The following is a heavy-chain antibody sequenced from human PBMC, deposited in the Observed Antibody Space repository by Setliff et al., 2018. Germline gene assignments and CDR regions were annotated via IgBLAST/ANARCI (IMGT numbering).Heavy chain of an antibody. CDR1: GISISRYY. CDR3: VGSVFDYYFEY. V-gene: IGHV4-59*01. D-gene: IGHD3-16*01. Sequence: SETLSLTCNVSGISISRYYWSWVRQSPERGLEWIGYMYYRGSTNYNPSLKSRVTLSIDTSKKQFSLNLTSVTAADTAVYYCVGSVFDYYFEYWGQGALVTVSS. J-gene: IGHJ4*02. CDR2: MYYRGST.